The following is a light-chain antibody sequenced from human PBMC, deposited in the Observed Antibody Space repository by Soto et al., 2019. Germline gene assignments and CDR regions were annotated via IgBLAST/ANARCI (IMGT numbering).Light chain of an antibody. CDR2: DTS. CDR1: QFVSSR. J-gene: IGKJ1*01. V-gene: IGKV3-15*01. CDR3: QEYIQWPPGM. Sequence: DIVVTQSPATLSASPGERVTLSCRASQFVSSRLAWYQQRPGQVPRLLIYDTSTRAPGISSRFSGSGSGPEFNLTISSLQAEDFAVYYCQEYIQWPPGMFGPGTTVYIK.